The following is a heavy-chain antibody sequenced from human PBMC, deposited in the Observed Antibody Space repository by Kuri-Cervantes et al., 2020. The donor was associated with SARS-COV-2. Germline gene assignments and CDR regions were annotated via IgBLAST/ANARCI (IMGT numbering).Heavy chain of an antibody. J-gene: IGHJ4*02. Sequence: SVKVSCKASGGTFSSYAISWVRQAPGQGLEWMGGIIPIFGTANYAQKFQGRVTITADKSTSTAYMELSSLRSEDTAVYYCEAWGPVVTPFFDYWGQGTLVTVSS. CDR3: EAWGPVVTPFFDY. CDR2: IIPIFGTA. D-gene: IGHD4-23*01. CDR1: GGTFSSYA. V-gene: IGHV1-69*06.